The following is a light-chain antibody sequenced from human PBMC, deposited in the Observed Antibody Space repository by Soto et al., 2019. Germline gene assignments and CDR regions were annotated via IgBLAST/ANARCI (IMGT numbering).Light chain of an antibody. CDR2: GAS. V-gene: IGKV3-20*01. Sequence: EIVMTQSPATLSVSPGERATLSCRASQSVRSNLAWYQQKPGQAPRLLIYGASSRATGTPDRFSGSGSGTDFTLTISRLEPEDFAVYYCQQYYSSPWTFGLGTKVDIK. J-gene: IGKJ1*01. CDR3: QQYYSSPWT. CDR1: QSVRSN.